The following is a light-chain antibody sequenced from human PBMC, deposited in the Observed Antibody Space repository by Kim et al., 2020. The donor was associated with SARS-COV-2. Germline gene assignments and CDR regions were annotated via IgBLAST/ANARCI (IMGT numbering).Light chain of an antibody. V-gene: IGLV3-9*01. CDR1: NIGSKN. Sequence: ALGQTARITGGGNNIGSKNVHWYQQKPGQAPVLVVYRDRNRPSGIPERFSGSNSGHTATLTISRAQAGDEADYYCQVWDSRTDHVVFGGGTQLTVL. J-gene: IGLJ2*01. CDR3: QVWDSRTDHVV. CDR2: RDR.